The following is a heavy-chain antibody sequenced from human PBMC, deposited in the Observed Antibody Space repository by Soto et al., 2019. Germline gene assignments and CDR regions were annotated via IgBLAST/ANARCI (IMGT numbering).Heavy chain of an antibody. Sequence: EVQLVESGGGLVQPGRSLRLSCAASGFTFDDYAMHWVRQAPGKGLEWVSGISWNSGSIGYADSVKGRFTISSDNAKNSLYLQMNSLRAEDTALYYCAKGLSELELYYNWFDPWGQGTLVTVSS. D-gene: IGHD1-7*01. V-gene: IGHV3-9*01. CDR3: AKGLSELELYYNWFDP. CDR2: ISWNSGSI. J-gene: IGHJ5*02. CDR1: GFTFDDYA.